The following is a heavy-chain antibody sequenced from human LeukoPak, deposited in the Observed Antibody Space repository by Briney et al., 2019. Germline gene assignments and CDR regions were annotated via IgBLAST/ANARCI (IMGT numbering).Heavy chain of an antibody. D-gene: IGHD3-10*01. J-gene: IGHJ5*02. Sequence: GGSLRLSCAASGFTFSSYGMHWVRQAPGKGLEWVAFIRYDGSNKNYAESVKGRFTISRDNSKNTLYLQMNSLRAEDTAVYYCAKFFGVWFGELFWFDPWGQGTLVTVSS. CDR3: AKFFGVWFGELFWFDP. CDR1: GFTFSSYG. V-gene: IGHV3-30*02. CDR2: IRYDGSNK.